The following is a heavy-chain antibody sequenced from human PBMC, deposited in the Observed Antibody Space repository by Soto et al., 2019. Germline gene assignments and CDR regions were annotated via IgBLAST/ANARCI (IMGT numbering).Heavy chain of an antibody. J-gene: IGHJ3*02. CDR3: ARGDSGARGSTSCSYDFDT. D-gene: IGHD2-2*01. CDR2: IYFSGTT. V-gene: IGHV4-30-4*01. Sequence: QVQLQESGPGLVKPSQTLSLTCTVSGGSISSGDYYWNWIRQPPGKGLEWIGSIYFSGTTYYSPSIKSRGIISVGTSTIQFSLKLSSVTAEASAVYYSARGDSGARGSTSCSYDFDTWGQGTLVAVSS. CDR1: GGSISSGDYY.